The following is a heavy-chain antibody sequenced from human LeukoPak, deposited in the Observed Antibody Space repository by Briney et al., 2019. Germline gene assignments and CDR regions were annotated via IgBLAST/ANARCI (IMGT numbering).Heavy chain of an antibody. D-gene: IGHD4-17*01. CDR2: INHSGST. Sequence: SETLSLTCAVYGGSFSGYYWSWIRQPPGKGLEWIGEINHSGSTNYNPSLKSRVTISLDTSKNQFSLKLSSVTAADTAVYYCAREFYGDYLYNWFDPWGQGTLVTVSS. CDR3: AREFYGDYLYNWFDP. V-gene: IGHV4-34*01. J-gene: IGHJ5*02. CDR1: GGSFSGYY.